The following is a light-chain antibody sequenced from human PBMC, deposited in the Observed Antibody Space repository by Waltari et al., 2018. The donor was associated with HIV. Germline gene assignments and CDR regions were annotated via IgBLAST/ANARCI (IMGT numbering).Light chain of an antibody. CDR3: QAWDTSTGV. Sequence: SYDLIQPPSVSVSPGQTATITCSGDKLGDKYVSWYQQKPGQSPVLVVYQDKKGPSGIRERFSGSNSGNTATLTISGTQAVDEGDYYCQAWDTSTGVFGAGTRVSVL. V-gene: IGLV3-1*01. CDR2: QDK. CDR1: KLGDKY. J-gene: IGLJ1*01.